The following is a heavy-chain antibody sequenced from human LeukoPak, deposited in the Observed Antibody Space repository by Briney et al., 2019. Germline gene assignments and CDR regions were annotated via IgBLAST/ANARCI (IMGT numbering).Heavy chain of an antibody. D-gene: IGHD2-2*01. Sequence: SVKVSCRASGGTFSSYAISWVRQAPGQGLEWMGGIIPIFGTANYAQKFQGRVTITADESTSTAYMELSSLRSEDTAVYYCARGNIVVVPAAMSPSLDVWGKGTTVTISS. J-gene: IGHJ6*04. V-gene: IGHV1-69*13. CDR2: IIPIFGTA. CDR3: ARGNIVVVPAAMSPSLDV. CDR1: GGTFSSYA.